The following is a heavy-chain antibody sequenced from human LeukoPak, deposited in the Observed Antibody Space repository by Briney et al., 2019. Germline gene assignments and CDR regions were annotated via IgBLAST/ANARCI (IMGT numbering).Heavy chain of an antibody. CDR2: MNPNSGNT. Sequence: GASVKVSCKASGYTFTSYDINWVRQATGQGLEWMGWMNPNSGNTGYAQKFQGRVTMTRNTSISTAYMELSSLRSEDTAVCYCARDQDIVVVVAALRQREMGGFDPWGQGTLVTVSS. CDR3: ARDQDIVVVVAALRQREMGGFDP. J-gene: IGHJ5*02. CDR1: GYTFTSYD. V-gene: IGHV1-8*01. D-gene: IGHD2-15*01.